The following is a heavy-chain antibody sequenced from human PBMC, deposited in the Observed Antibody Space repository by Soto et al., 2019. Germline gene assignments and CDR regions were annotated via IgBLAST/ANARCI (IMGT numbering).Heavy chain of an antibody. CDR2: IVPTFDTS. Sequence: QVQLVQSGAEVRQPASSVKVSCKTSGATFSSYAITWVRHAPGQGLEWMGGIVPTFDTSTYAQKFQGRVTIPADKFTNTVNMELRSLTSDVTAVYYGVRVVAIRGYPYNWGQGTLVTLSS. D-gene: IGHD5-12*01. CDR3: VRVVAIRGYPYN. J-gene: IGHJ4*02. V-gene: IGHV1-69*14. CDR1: GATFSSYA.